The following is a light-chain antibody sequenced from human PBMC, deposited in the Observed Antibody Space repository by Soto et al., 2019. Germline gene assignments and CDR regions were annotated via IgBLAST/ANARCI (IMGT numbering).Light chain of an antibody. Sequence: DIQMTQSPSPLSASVGDRVTITCRASHTISTYLNWYQQKPGKAPKLLIYGASSLQSGVPSRFSGSGSGTDFTLAMSSLRPEDSATYYCQKYNIAPSWTFGQGTKVDIK. CDR2: GAS. V-gene: IGKV1-39*01. CDR3: QKYNIAPSWT. CDR1: HTISTY. J-gene: IGKJ1*01.